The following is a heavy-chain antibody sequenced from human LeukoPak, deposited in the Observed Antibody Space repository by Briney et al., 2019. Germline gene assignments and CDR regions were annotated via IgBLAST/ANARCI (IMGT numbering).Heavy chain of an antibody. CDR3: ARDVRSYYYYMDV. Sequence: GGSLRLSCAASGFTVSSNYMSWVRQAPGKGLEWVSVIYSGGSTYHADSVKGRFTISRDNSKNTLYLQMNSLRSEDTAVYYCARDVRSYYYYMDVWGKGTTVTVSS. J-gene: IGHJ6*03. CDR1: GFTVSSNY. V-gene: IGHV3-66*02. CDR2: IYSGGST. D-gene: IGHD3-10*02.